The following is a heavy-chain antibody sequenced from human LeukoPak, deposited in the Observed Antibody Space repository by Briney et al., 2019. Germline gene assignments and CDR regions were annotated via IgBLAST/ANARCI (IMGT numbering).Heavy chain of an antibody. CDR1: GFTVSSNY. V-gene: IGHV3-66*02. Sequence: GGSLRLSCAASGFTVSSNYMSWVRQAPGKGLEWVSVIYSGGSTYYADSVKGRFTISRDNSKNTLYLQMNSLRAEDTAVYYCAREGPRYDSSGYYPYYLDYWGQGTLVTVSS. J-gene: IGHJ4*02. CDR2: IYSGGST. CDR3: AREGPRYDSSGYYPYYLDY. D-gene: IGHD3-22*01.